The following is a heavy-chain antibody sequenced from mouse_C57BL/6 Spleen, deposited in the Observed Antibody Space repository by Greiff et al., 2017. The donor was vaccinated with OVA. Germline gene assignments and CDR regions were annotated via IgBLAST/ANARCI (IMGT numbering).Heavy chain of an antibody. CDR1: GYAFSSSW. Sequence: VNVVESGPELVKPGASVKISCKASGYAFSSSWMNWVKQRPGKGLEWIGRIYPGDGDTNYNGKFKGKATLTADKSSSTAYMQLSSLTSEDSAVYFCARSGLTGVFDYWGQGTTLTVSS. D-gene: IGHD4-1*01. CDR3: ARSGLTGVFDY. V-gene: IGHV1-82*01. J-gene: IGHJ2*01. CDR2: IYPGDGDT.